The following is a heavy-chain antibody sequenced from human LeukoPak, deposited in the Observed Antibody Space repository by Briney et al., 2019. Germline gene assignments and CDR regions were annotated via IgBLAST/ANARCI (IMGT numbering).Heavy chain of an antibody. D-gene: IGHD4-11*01. CDR2: ISGSGNST. Sequence: GGSLRLSCAASGFTFSSHAMTWVRQAPGEGLEWVSSISGSGNSTYYADSVKGRFTISRDNSKNTLYLQMNSLRAERTAIYDCAKVYRGAWLYSFDYCGQGTLVTVSS. CDR1: GFTFSSHA. CDR3: AKVYRGAWLYSFDY. V-gene: IGHV3-23*01. J-gene: IGHJ4*02.